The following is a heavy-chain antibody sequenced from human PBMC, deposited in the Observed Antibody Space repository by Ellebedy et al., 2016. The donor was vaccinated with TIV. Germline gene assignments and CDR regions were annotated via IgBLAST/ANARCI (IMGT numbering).Heavy chain of an antibody. CDR2: ISYDGSNK. J-gene: IGHJ3*02. Sequence: GESLKISXAASGFTFSSYAMHWVRQAPGKGLEWVAVISYDGSNKYYADSVKGRFTISRDNSKNTLYLQMNSLRAEDTAVYYCASSSGLYGDYGAFDIWGQGTMVTVSS. CDR3: ASSSGLYGDYGAFDI. V-gene: IGHV3-30-3*01. CDR1: GFTFSSYA. D-gene: IGHD4-17*01.